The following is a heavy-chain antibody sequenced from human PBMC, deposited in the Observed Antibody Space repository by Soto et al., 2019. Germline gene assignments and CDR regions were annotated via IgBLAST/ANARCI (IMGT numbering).Heavy chain of an antibody. CDR3: ARVRCSGGRFRYAYDI. Sequence: PGGSLRLSCAASGFTFSTYWMHWVRQAPGKGLAWVSRINSDGSSTSYADTVKGRFTISRDNAKNTLYLQMNSLRAEDTAVSSCARVRCSGGRFRYAYDICGEGTKVT. CDR1: GFTFSTYW. D-gene: IGHD2-15*01. J-gene: IGHJ3*02. CDR2: INSDGSST. V-gene: IGHV3-74*01.